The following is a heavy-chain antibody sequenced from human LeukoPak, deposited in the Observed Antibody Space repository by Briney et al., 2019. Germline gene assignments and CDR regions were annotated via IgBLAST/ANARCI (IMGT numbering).Heavy chain of an antibody. CDR2: IYYSGST. CDR3: ARARRDEYYFDY. Sequence: SETLSLTCTVSGDSVSSGGYYWSWIRQPPGKGLEWIGYIYYSGSTNYNPSLKSRVTISVDTSKNQFSLKLNSVTAADTAVYYCARARRDEYYFDYWGQGTLDTVSS. J-gene: IGHJ4*02. CDR1: GDSVSSGGYY. D-gene: IGHD2-21*02. V-gene: IGHV4-61*08.